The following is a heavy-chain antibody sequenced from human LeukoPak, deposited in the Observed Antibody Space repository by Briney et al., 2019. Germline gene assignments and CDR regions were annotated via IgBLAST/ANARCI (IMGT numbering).Heavy chain of an antibody. CDR3: TRNPDGRNWFDP. Sequence: GGSPRLSCAASGFTFSHHWMHWVRQAPGKGLVWVSHISSDESSTTYADSVKGRFTISRDNRKNTLCLQMNSLRVEDTAMYYCTRNPDGRNWFDPWGQGTLVTVSS. CDR2: ISSDESST. CDR1: GFTFSHHW. V-gene: IGHV3-74*01. D-gene: IGHD1-14*01. J-gene: IGHJ5*02.